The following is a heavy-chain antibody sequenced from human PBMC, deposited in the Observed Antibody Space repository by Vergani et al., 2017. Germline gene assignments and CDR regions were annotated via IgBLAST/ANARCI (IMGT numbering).Heavy chain of an antibody. Sequence: EVQLVESGGGLVKPGGSLRLSCAASGFTFSSYSMNWVRQAPGKGLEWVSSISSSSSYIYYADSVKGRFTISRDNAKNSLYLQMNSLRAEDTAVYYCARGPDRYYHFWSGYYPGSANYFDYWGQGTLVTVSS. CDR1: GFTFSSYS. J-gene: IGHJ4*02. V-gene: IGHV3-21*01. D-gene: IGHD3-3*01. CDR2: ISSSSSYI. CDR3: ARGPDRYYHFWSGYYPGSANYFDY.